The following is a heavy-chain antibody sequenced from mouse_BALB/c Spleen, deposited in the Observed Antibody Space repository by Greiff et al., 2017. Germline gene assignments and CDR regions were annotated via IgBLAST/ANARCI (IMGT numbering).Heavy chain of an antibody. CDR2: ISDGGSYT. V-gene: IGHV5-4*02. CDR1: GFTFSDYY. Sequence: EVQLVESGGGLVQPGGSLKLSCAASGFTFSDYYMYWVRQTPEKRLEWVATISDGGSYTYYPDSVKGRFTISRDNAKNNLYLQMSSLKSEDTAMYYCARELGLYFDYWGQGTTLTVSS. CDR3: ARELGLYFDY. J-gene: IGHJ2*01. D-gene: IGHD4-1*01.